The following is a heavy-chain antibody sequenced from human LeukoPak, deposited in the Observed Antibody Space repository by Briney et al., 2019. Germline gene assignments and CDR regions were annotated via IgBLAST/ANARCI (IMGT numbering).Heavy chain of an antibody. CDR1: GFTVSSNY. Sequence: GRSLRLSCAASGFTVSSNYMTWVRQAPGKGLEWVSIIYSGGSTYYADSVKGRFTLSRDNSKNTLYLQMNSLRAEDTAVYYCARVLDFWSGYSRRFDYWGQGTLVTVSS. CDR2: IYSGGST. J-gene: IGHJ4*02. V-gene: IGHV3-53*01. CDR3: ARVLDFWSGYSRRFDY. D-gene: IGHD3-3*01.